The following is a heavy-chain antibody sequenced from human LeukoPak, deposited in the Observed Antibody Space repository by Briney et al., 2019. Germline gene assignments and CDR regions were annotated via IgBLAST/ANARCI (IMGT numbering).Heavy chain of an antibody. V-gene: IGHV3-74*01. J-gene: IGHJ6*02. CDR3: TRDLMDYDVSTGLHHYYMDV. CDR1: GFTFSSYW. CDR2: INGDGRNI. Sequence: GGSLRLSCVASGFTFSSYWMHWVRQDPRKGLVWVSRINGDGRNINYADSVRGRFTISRDNAKNTLYLQMNTLKVEDTAVYYCTRDLMDYDVSTGLHHYYMDVWGQGTTVTVSS. D-gene: IGHD3-9*01.